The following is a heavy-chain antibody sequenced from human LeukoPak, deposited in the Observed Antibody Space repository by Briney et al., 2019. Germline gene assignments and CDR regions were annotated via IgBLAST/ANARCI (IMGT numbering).Heavy chain of an antibody. CDR1: GGSISSGDYY. Sequence: PSETLSLTCTVSGGSISSGDYYWSWIRQPPGKGLEWIGYIYYSGSTYYNPSLKSRVTISVDTSKDQFSLKLSSVTAADTAVYYCARVERAYYGGTVFDYWGQGTLVTVSS. CDR2: IYYSGST. V-gene: IGHV4-30-4*01. J-gene: IGHJ4*02. D-gene: IGHD4-23*01. CDR3: ARVERAYYGGTVFDY.